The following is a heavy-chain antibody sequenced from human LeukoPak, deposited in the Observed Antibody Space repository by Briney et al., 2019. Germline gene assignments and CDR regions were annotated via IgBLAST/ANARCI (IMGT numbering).Heavy chain of an antibody. CDR3: ARSSSYYGSGSP. Sequence: EASVKVSCMASGYTFTGYYMHWVRQAPGQGLEWMGWINPNSGGTNYAQKFQGRVTMTRDTSISTAYVELSRLRSDDTAVYYCARSSSYYGSGSPWGQGTLVTVSS. D-gene: IGHD3-10*01. CDR1: GYTFTGYY. V-gene: IGHV1-2*02. CDR2: INPNSGGT. J-gene: IGHJ4*02.